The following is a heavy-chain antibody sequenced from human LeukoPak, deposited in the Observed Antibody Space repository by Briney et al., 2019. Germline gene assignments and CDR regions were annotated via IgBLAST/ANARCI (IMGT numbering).Heavy chain of an antibody. CDR1: GGAFSSYA. J-gene: IGHJ4*02. CDR2: FIRIFGTA. V-gene: IGHV1-69*05. Sequence: SVKVSCKSSGGAFSSYAISWVRQGPGQGLEWMGGFIRIFGTANYAQKFQGRVTITTDESTSTAYMEMSSLRSEDTAVYYCARDGWNPFTVTTGSFDYWGQGTLVTVSS. CDR3: ARDGWNPFTVTTGSFDY. D-gene: IGHD4-17*01.